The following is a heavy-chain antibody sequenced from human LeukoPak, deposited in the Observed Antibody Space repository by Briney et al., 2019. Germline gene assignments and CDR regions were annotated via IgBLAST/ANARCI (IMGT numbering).Heavy chain of an antibody. V-gene: IGHV4-59*01. CDR1: GGSISGYY. CDR3: ARGGDPHYGMDV. D-gene: IGHD2-21*01. Sequence: PSETLSLTCTVSGGSISGYYWSWIRQPPGEGLEWIGNIYYSASTNYNPSLKSRVTISVDTSKNQCSLRLNSVTAADTAVYYCARGGDPHYGMDVWGQGTTVTVSS. CDR2: IYYSAST. J-gene: IGHJ6*02.